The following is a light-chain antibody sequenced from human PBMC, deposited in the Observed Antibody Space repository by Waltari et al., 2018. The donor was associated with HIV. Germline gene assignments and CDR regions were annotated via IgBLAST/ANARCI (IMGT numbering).Light chain of an antibody. CDR2: EVN. CDR3: CSFARSSTWV. CDR1: RSNIGSYNL. V-gene: IGLV2-23*02. Sequence: QSALTQPASVSGSPGQSITLSCTGPRSNIGSYNLFSWYQQHPGKAPKLMVYEVNKRPSGISNRFSGSKSGNTASLTISGLQAEDEADYYCCSFARSSTWVFGGGTKLSVL. J-gene: IGLJ3*02.